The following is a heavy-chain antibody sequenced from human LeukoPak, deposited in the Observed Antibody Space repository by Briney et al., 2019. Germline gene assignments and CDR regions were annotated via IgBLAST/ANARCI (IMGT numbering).Heavy chain of an antibody. CDR2: ISGDSAYT. CDR1: GFTFGGYA. Sequence: GGSLRLSCAATGFTFGGYAMSWVRQTPGEGLQWVSTISGDSAYTYYADSVMGRFTISRDNSKNTLYLQMNSLRAEDTAVYYCAVGGYYNWFDPWGQGTLVTVSS. D-gene: IGHD3-22*01. V-gene: IGHV3-23*01. CDR3: AVGGYYNWFDP. J-gene: IGHJ5*02.